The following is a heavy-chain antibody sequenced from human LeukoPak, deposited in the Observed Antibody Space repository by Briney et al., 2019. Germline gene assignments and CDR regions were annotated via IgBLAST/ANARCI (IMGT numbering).Heavy chain of an antibody. D-gene: IGHD2-15*01. CDR1: GFTFSTYG. V-gene: IGHV3-23*01. J-gene: IGHJ4*02. CDR3: ANLIGYCSGGSCLDY. Sequence: PGGSLRLSCAASGFTFSTYGMNWVRQAPGKGLEWVSAISAGGGNTYYADSVKGRFTISRDNSKNTLYLQMNSLRAEDTAVYYCANLIGYCSGGSCLDYWGQGTLVTVSS. CDR2: ISAGGGNT.